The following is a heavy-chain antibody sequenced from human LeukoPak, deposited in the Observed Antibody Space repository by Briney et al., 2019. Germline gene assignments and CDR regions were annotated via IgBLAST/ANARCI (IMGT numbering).Heavy chain of an antibody. J-gene: IGHJ4*02. Sequence: HPGGSLRLSCAASGFTFSSYEMNWVRQAPGKGLEWVSYISSSGSTIYYADSVKGRFTISRDNAKNSLYLQMNSLRAEDTAVYYCARDSEGIVGATCDYWGQGTLVTVSS. CDR2: ISSSGSTI. CDR1: GFTFSSYE. V-gene: IGHV3-48*03. CDR3: ARDSEGIVGATCDY. D-gene: IGHD1-26*01.